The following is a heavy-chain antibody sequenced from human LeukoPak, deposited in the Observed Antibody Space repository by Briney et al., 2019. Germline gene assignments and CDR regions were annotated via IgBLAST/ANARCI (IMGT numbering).Heavy chain of an antibody. D-gene: IGHD6-13*01. J-gene: IGHJ4*02. V-gene: IGHV4-39*01. CDR1: GGSISSSSSY. Sequence: SETLSLTCTVSGGSISSSSSYWGWIRQPPGKGREWIGSIYYSGSTYYNPSLKSRVTISVDTSKNQFSLKLSSVTAADTAVDYCASRPRYSSSWGEATFDYWGQGTLVTVSS. CDR3: ASRPRYSSSWGEATFDY. CDR2: IYYSGST.